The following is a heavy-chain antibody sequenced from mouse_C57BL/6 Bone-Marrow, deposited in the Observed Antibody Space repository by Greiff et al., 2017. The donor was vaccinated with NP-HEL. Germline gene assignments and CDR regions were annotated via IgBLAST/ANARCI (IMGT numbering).Heavy chain of an antibody. J-gene: IGHJ2*01. CDR2: IDPSDSYT. CDR3: ARRGLDSSGSHYFDY. V-gene: IGHV1-50*01. CDR1: GYTFTSYW. Sequence: QVQLQQPGAELVKPGASVKLSCKASGYTFTSYWMQWVKQRPGQGLEWIGEIDPSDSYTNYNQKFKGKATLTVDTSSSTAYMQLSSLTSEDSAVYYCARRGLDSSGSHYFDYWGQGTTLTVSS. D-gene: IGHD3-2*02.